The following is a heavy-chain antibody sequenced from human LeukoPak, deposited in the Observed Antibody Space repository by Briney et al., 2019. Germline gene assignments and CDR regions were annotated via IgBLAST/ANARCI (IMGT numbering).Heavy chain of an antibody. CDR1: GFTFSSYW. V-gene: IGHV3-7*01. J-gene: IGHJ4*02. CDR2: INQDGSEK. Sequence: GGSLRLSCAASGFTFSSYWMSWVRQAPGKGLEWVANINQDGSEKYYVDSVKGRFTISRDNAKKSLYLQMNSLRAEDTAVYYCGRVGAYYGSGSYSDYWGQGTLVTVSS. CDR3: GRVGAYYGSGSYSDY. D-gene: IGHD3-10*01.